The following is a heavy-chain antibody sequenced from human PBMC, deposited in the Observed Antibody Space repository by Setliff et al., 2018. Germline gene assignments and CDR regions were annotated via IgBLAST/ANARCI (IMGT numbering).Heavy chain of an antibody. V-gene: IGHV1-18*01. J-gene: IGHJ3*02. CDR2: ISVYNGKT. D-gene: IGHD3-10*01. Sequence: ASVKVSCKASGGTFSSYAISWVRQAPGQGLEWMGWISVYNGKTKYAQKFQGRVTMTTDTSTSTAYMELRSLRSDDTAVYYCARDKGSRWFGEYAFDIWGQGTMVT. CDR3: ARDKGSRWFGEYAFDI. CDR1: GGTFSSYA.